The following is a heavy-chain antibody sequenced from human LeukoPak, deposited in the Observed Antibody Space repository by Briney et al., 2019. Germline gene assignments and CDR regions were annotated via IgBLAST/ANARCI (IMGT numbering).Heavy chain of an antibody. CDR1: GGSINNYY. V-gene: IGHV4-4*07. Sequence: PSETLSLTCTVSGGSINNYYWSWIRQPAGKGLEWTGRIYTRGSTNYNPSLKSRVTMSVDTSKNQFSLKLSSVTAADTAVYYCARGRYCSADICSGGDAFDIWGQGTMVSVSS. D-gene: IGHD2-15*01. J-gene: IGHJ3*02. CDR2: IYTRGST. CDR3: ARGRYCSADICSGGDAFDI.